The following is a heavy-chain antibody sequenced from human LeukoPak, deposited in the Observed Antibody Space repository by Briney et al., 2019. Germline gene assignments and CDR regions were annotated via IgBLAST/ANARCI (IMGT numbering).Heavy chain of an antibody. D-gene: IGHD2-15*01. Sequence: SVKVSCKASGGTFSSYAISWVRQAPGQGLEWMGGIIPIFGTANYAQKFQGRVTITADKSTSTAYMELSSLRSEDTAVYYCATLGYCSGGSCYSKDYWGQGTLVTVSS. CDR2: IIPIFGTA. CDR1: GGTFSSYA. CDR3: ATLGYCSGGSCYSKDY. V-gene: IGHV1-69*06. J-gene: IGHJ4*02.